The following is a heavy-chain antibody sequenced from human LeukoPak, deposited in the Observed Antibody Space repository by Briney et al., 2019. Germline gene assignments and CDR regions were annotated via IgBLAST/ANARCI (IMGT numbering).Heavy chain of an antibody. Sequence: PGGSLRLSCAASGFTFNYYGMNWVRQAPGKGLEWVSSISRTSSHIYYADSVKGRFTISRDNAKNSLYLQMNSLRAEDTAVYYCARRAPSHDFDDWGQGTLVTVSS. V-gene: IGHV3-21*06. CDR3: ARRAPSHDFDD. J-gene: IGHJ4*02. CDR2: ISRTSSHI. CDR1: GFTFNYYG.